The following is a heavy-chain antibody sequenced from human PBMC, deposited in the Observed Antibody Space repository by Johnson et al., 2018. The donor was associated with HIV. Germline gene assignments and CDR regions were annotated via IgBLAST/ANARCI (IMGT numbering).Heavy chain of an antibody. D-gene: IGHD2-8*01. V-gene: IGHV3-7*01. J-gene: IGHJ3*02. CDR1: IFTFSRYW. Sequence: MQLVESGGGLVQPGGSLRLSCGASIFTFSRYWMSWVRQAPGKGMEWVANIKQDGSEKHYVDSVKCRFPISRDNAKNSLYLQMNSLRAEDTAVYYCARENGVRPESIAFDIWGQGTMVTVSS. CDR3: ARENGVRPESIAFDI. CDR2: IKQDGSEK.